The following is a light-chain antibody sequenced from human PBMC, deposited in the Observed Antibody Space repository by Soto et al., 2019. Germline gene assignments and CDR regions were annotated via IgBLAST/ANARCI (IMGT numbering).Light chain of an antibody. J-gene: IGLJ2*01. Sequence: QSVLTQPPSASGTPGQRVTTSCSGSSSNIGLNYVYWYQQLPGTAPKLLIYRDNQRPSGVPARFSGSKSGSSASLALSGLRSEDEAAYYCAAWDDSLSAVVFGGGTKVTVL. CDR3: AAWDDSLSAVV. CDR2: RDN. V-gene: IGLV1-47*01. CDR1: SSNIGLNY.